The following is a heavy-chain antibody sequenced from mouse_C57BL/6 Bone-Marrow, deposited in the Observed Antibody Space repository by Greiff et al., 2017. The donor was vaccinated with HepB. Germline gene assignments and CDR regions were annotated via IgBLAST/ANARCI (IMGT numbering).Heavy chain of an antibody. CDR3: ARGEDYYYGYFDY. CDR1: GYTFTDYY. CDR2: INPNNGGT. V-gene: IGHV1-26*01. J-gene: IGHJ2*01. D-gene: IGHD1-1*01. Sequence: VQLQQSGPELVKPGASVKISCKASGYTFTDYYMNWVKQSHGKSLEWIGDINPNNGGTSYNQKFKGKATLTVDKSSSTAYMELRSLTSEDSAVYYCARGEDYYYGYFDYWGQGTTLTVSS.